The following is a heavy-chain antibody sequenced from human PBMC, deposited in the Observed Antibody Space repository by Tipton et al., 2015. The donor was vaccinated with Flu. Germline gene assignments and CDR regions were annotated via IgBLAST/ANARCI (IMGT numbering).Heavy chain of an antibody. D-gene: IGHD6-6*01. Sequence: QLVQSGAEVKKPGESLKISCKGSGYSFTSYWIGWVRQMPGKGLEWMGIIYPGDSDTRYSPSFQGQVTISADKSISTAYLQWSSLKASDTAMYYCARHLVPYSSSSGVDYWGQGTRATVSS. CDR1: GYSFTSYW. J-gene: IGHJ4*02. CDR2: IYPGDSDT. V-gene: IGHV5-51*01. CDR3: ARHLVPYSSSSGVDY.